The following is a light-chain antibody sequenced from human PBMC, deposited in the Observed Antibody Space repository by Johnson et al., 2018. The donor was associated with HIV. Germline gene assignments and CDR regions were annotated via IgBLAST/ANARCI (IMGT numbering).Light chain of an antibody. CDR2: ENN. V-gene: IGLV1-51*02. Sequence: QSVLTQPPSMSAAPGQKVTISCSASSSNIGNNYVSWYQQLPGTAPKLLIYENNKRPSGIPDRFSGSKSGTSATLGITGLQTGDEADYYCGTWDSSLSANVFGT. CDR1: SSNIGNNY. J-gene: IGLJ1*01. CDR3: GTWDSSLSANV.